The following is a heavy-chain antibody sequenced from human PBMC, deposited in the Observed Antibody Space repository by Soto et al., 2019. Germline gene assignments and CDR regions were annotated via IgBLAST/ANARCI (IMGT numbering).Heavy chain of an antibody. CDR3: ANGGDPKSYGDYATGGYYYMDV. V-gene: IGHV3-30*18. D-gene: IGHD4-17*01. CDR1: GLTFSSYG. Sequence: GGSLRLSCAASGLTFSSYGMHWVRQAPGKGLEWVAVISYDGSNKYYADSVKGRFTISRDNSKNTLYLQMNSLRAEDTDVYYCANGGDPKSYGDYATGGYYYMDVWGKGTTVTVSS. J-gene: IGHJ6*03. CDR2: ISYDGSNK.